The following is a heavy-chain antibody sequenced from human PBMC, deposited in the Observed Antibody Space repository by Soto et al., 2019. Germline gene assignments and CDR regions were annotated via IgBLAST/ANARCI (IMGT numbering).Heavy chain of an antibody. CDR3: ARMYCSGGSCYPLAGYYGMDV. Sequence: ASVKVSCKASGYTFTGYYMHWVRQAPGQGLEWMGWINPNSGGTNYAQKFQGWVTMTSDTSISTAYMELSRLRSDDTAVYYCARMYCSGGSCYPLAGYYGMDVWGQGTTVTVSS. V-gene: IGHV1-2*04. CDR1: GYTFTGYY. CDR2: INPNSGGT. D-gene: IGHD2-15*01. J-gene: IGHJ6*01.